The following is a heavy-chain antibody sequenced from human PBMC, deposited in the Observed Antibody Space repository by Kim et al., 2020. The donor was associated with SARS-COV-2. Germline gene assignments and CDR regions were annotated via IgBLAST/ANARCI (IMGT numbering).Heavy chain of an antibody. J-gene: IGHJ6*02. Sequence: GGSLRLSCAASGFTFDDYTMHWVRQAPGKGLEWVSLISWDGGSTYYADSVKGRFTISRDNSKNSLYLQMNSLRTEDTALYYCAKDLFLGIRRNGAAACYGMDVWGQGTTVTVSS. CDR1: GFTFDDYT. V-gene: IGHV3-43*01. CDR2: ISWDGGST. CDR3: AKDLFLGIRRNGAAACYGMDV. D-gene: IGHD6-13*01.